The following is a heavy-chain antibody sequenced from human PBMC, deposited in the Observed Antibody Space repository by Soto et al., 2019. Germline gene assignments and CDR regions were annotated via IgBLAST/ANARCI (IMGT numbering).Heavy chain of an antibody. CDR1: GGSISSGGYY. D-gene: IGHD3-22*01. CDR3: ARLAGGNDDSSGYYDWFDP. Sequence: SETLSLTCTVAGGSISSGGYYWSWIRQHPRKGLEWIGYIYYSGSTYYNPSLKSRVTISVDTYKNQFSLKLSSVTAADTAVYYGARLAGGNDDSSGYYDWFDPWGQGTLVTVSS. V-gene: IGHV4-31*03. J-gene: IGHJ5*02. CDR2: IYYSGST.